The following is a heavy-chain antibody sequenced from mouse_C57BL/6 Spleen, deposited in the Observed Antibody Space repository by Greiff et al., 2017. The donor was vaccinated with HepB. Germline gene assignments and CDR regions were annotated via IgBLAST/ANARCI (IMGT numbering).Heavy chain of an antibody. CDR3: ARGRLYYDYDVYYFDY. V-gene: IGHV5-12*01. Sequence: EVQLVESGGGLVQPGGSLKLSCAASGFTFSDYYMYWVRQTPEKRLEWVAYISNGGGSTYYPDTVKGRFTISRDNAKNTLYLQMSRLKSEDTAMYYCARGRLYYDYDVYYFDYWGQGTTLTVSS. CDR2: ISNGGGST. D-gene: IGHD2-4*01. CDR1: GFTFSDYY. J-gene: IGHJ2*01.